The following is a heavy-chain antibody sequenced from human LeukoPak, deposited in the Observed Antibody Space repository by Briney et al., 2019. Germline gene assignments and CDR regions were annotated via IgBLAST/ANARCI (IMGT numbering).Heavy chain of an antibody. CDR1: GGSISSYY. J-gene: IGHJ3*02. V-gene: IGHV4-59*01. CDR2: IYYSGST. Sequence: PSETLSLTCTVSGGSISSYYWSWIRQPPGKGLEWIGYIYYSGSTNYNPSLKSRVTISVDTSKNQFSLKLSSVTAADTAVYYCARLGAHDAFDIWGQGTMVTVSS. CDR3: ARLGAHDAFDI. D-gene: IGHD3-16*01.